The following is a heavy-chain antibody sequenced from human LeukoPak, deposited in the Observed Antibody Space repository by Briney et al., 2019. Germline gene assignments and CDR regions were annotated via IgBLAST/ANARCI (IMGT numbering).Heavy chain of an antibody. Sequence: EESLKISCKGSGYSFTSYWIAWVRQMPGKGLEWMGIIYPGDSDTRYSPSFQGQVTISADKSISTAHPQWSSLKASDTAMYYCARLQYCSSASCYDYYYYYMDVWGKGTTVTVSS. CDR1: GYSFTSYW. J-gene: IGHJ6*03. D-gene: IGHD2-2*01. CDR3: ARLQYCSSASCYDYYYYYMDV. CDR2: IYPGDSDT. V-gene: IGHV5-51*01.